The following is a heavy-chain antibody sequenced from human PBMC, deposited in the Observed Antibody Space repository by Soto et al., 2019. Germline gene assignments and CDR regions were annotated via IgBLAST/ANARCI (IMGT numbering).Heavy chain of an antibody. Sequence: GASVKVSCKASGYTFTSYGISWVRQAPGQGLEWMGWISAYNGNTNYAQKLQGRVTMTTDTSTSTAYMELGSLRSDDTAVYYCARASVPVDTAMALDDWGQGTLVTVSS. V-gene: IGHV1-18*01. CDR3: ARASVPVDTAMALDD. J-gene: IGHJ4*02. D-gene: IGHD5-18*01. CDR2: ISAYNGNT. CDR1: GYTFTSYG.